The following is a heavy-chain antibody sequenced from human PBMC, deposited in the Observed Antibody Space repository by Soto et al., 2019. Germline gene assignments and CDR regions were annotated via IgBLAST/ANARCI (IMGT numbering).Heavy chain of an antibody. CDR3: ARLGDSGHWDDGYRPIFAD. CDR1: GYTFTSYD. CDR2: VNPNSGDT. V-gene: IGHV1-8*01. D-gene: IGHD2-21*02. Sequence: ASVKVSCKASGYTFTSYDINWVRQATGQGLEWMGWVNPNSGDTGYAQKFQGRVTMTRNTSIRTAYMELSSLRSEDTAVYYCARLGDSGHWDDGYRPIFADWGQGTLVPVSS. J-gene: IGHJ4*02.